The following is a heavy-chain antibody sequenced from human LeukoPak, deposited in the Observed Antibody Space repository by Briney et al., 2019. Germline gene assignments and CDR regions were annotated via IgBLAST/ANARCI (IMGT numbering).Heavy chain of an antibody. V-gene: IGHV3-21*01. CDR2: IRSSGSYI. D-gene: IGHD6-19*01. CDR3: ARGVGSGWYPPHFDY. J-gene: IGHJ4*02. Sequence: GGSLRLSCAASGFTLNTYSMNWVRQAPGKGLEWVSSIRSSGSYIYYANSVQGRFTISRDNSKNSLYLQMHSLRAEDTAMYYCARGVGSGWYPPHFDYWGQGTLVTVSS. CDR1: GFTLNTYS.